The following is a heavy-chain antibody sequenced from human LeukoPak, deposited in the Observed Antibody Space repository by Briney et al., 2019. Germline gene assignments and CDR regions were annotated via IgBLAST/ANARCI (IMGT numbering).Heavy chain of an antibody. Sequence: SETLSLTCTVSGGSISSSSYYWGWIRQPPGKGLEWIGSIYYSGSTYYNPSLKSRVTISVDTSKNQFSLKLSSVTAADTAVYYCAALPKSRYCSSTSCYRRGNNWFDPWGQGTLVTVSS. CDR2: IYYSGST. V-gene: IGHV4-39*01. CDR1: GGSISSSSYY. D-gene: IGHD2-2*02. CDR3: AALPKSRYCSSTSCYRRGNNWFDP. J-gene: IGHJ5*02.